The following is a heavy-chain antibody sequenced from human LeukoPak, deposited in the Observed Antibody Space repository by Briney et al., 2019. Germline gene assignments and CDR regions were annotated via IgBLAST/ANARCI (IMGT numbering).Heavy chain of an antibody. CDR1: GFTFSSYA. D-gene: IGHD1-1*01. Sequence: GGSLRLSCAASGFTFSSYAMHWVRQAPGKGLEWVAVISYDGSNKYYADSVKGRFTISRDNSKNTLYLQMNSLRAEDTAVYYCARYRARNWNHDNYLDYWGQGTLVTVSS. CDR3: ARYRARNWNHDNYLDY. CDR2: ISYDGSNK. J-gene: IGHJ4*02. V-gene: IGHV3-30*04.